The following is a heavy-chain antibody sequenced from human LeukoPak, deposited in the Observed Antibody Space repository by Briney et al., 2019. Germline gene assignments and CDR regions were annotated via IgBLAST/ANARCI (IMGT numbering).Heavy chain of an antibody. CDR2: IYRDGSS. J-gene: IGHJ4*02. CDR1: GFTFSRYS. Sequence: GGSLRLSCAASGFTFSRYSMNWVRQAPGKGLEWVSVIYRDGSSYYAESVKGRFTISRDNSKNTLYIQMNSLRAEDTAVYYCARSFYDILIGYYQYFDYWGQGTLVTVSS. CDR3: ARSFYDILIGYYQYFDY. V-gene: IGHV3-66*01. D-gene: IGHD3-9*01.